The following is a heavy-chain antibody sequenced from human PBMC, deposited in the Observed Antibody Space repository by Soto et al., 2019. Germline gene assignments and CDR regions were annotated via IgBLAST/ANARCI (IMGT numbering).Heavy chain of an antibody. CDR3: ARVKRGYSGYDIIGYFDY. Sequence: SETLSLTCTVSGGSISSYYWSWIRQPPGKGLEWIGEINHSGSTNYNPSLKSRVTISVDTSKNQFSLKLSSVTAADTAVYYCARVKRGYSGYDIIGYFDYWGQGTLVTVSS. CDR2: INHSGST. D-gene: IGHD5-12*01. CDR1: GGSISSYY. V-gene: IGHV4-34*01. J-gene: IGHJ4*02.